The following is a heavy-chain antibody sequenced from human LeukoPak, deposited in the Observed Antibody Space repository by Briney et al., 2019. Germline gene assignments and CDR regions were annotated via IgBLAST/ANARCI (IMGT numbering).Heavy chain of an antibody. Sequence: GGSLRLSCAASGFTFSSYGMHWVRQAPGKGLEWVAVIWYDGSNKYYADSVKGRFTISRDNSKNSLYLQMNSLRAEDTAVYYCATYDSSGWYYFDYWGQGTLVTVSS. D-gene: IGHD6-19*01. CDR3: ATYDSSGWYYFDY. J-gene: IGHJ4*02. CDR1: GFTFSSYG. CDR2: IWYDGSNK. V-gene: IGHV3-33*01.